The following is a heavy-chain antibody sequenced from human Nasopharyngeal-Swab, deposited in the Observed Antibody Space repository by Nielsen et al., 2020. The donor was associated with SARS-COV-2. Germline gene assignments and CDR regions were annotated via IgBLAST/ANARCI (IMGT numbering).Heavy chain of an antibody. V-gene: IGHV3-11*01. CDR1: GFTFSDYY. J-gene: IGHJ4*02. CDR3: ARGPITKLGATRLFDY. Sequence: GESLKISCAASGFTFSDYYMSWVRQAPGKGLEWVSYISSSGSTIYYADSVKGRFTISRDNAKNSLYLQMNSLRAEDTAVYYFARGPITKLGATRLFDYWGQGTLVTVSS. D-gene: IGHD1-26*01. CDR2: ISSSGSTI.